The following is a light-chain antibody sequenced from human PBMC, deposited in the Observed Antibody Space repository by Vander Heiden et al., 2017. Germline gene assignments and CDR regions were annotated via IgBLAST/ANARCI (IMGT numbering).Light chain of an antibody. CDR2: AAS. CDR1: ESITKY. V-gene: IGKV1-39*01. Sequence: DIQMTQSPSSLSASVGDRVTITCRASESITKYLNWYQHKPGKGPKLLTYAASNLHSGVPSRFSGSGFGTEFTLTISSLQPEDFATYYCQQSYTPVPYTFGQGTK. CDR3: QQSYTPVPYT. J-gene: IGKJ2*01.